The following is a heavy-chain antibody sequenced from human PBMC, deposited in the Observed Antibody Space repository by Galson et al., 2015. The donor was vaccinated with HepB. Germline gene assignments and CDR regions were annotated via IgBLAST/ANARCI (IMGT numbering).Heavy chain of an antibody. Sequence: SLRLSCAASGFTFSSYAMHWVRQAPGKGLEWVAVISYDGSNKYYADSVKGRFTISRDNSKNTLYLQMNSLRAEDTAVYYCARDHPPFYDYVWGSYRSHWFDPWGQGTLVTVSS. CDR3: ARDHPPFYDYVWGSYRSHWFDP. CDR1: GFTFSSYA. D-gene: IGHD3-16*02. V-gene: IGHV3-30-3*01. CDR2: ISYDGSNK. J-gene: IGHJ5*02.